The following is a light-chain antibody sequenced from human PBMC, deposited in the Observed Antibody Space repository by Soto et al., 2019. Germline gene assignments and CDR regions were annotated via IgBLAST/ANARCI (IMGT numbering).Light chain of an antibody. CDR2: LNSDGSH. V-gene: IGLV4-69*01. CDR3: QTWGTGIQV. CDR1: SGHSSYA. J-gene: IGLJ2*01. Sequence: QSVLTQSPSASASLGASVKLTCTLSSGHSSYAIAWHQQQPEKGPRYLMKLNSDGSHSKGDGIPDRFSGSSSGAERYLTISSHQSEDEADYYCQTWGTGIQVFGGGNKLTVL.